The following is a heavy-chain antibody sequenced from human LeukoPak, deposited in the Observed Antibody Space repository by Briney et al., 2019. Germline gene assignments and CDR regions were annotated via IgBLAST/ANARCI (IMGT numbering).Heavy chain of an antibody. D-gene: IGHD3-3*01. J-gene: IGHJ6*03. CDR3: ARYDITIFGVVTPPNYYYYYMDV. Sequence: PGGSLRLSCAASGFTFSSYWMSWVRQAPGKGLEWVANIKQDGSEKYYVDSVKGRFTISRDNAKNSLYLQMNSLRAEDTAVYYCARYDITIFGVVTPPNYYYYYMDVWGKGTTVTVSS. CDR2: IKQDGSEK. V-gene: IGHV3-7*01. CDR1: GFTFSSYW.